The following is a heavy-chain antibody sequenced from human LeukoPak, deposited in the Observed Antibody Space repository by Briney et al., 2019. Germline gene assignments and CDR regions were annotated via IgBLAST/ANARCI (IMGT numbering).Heavy chain of an antibody. Sequence: GGSLRLSXAASGFTFSSYWMSWVRQAPGKGLEWVANIKQDGSEKYYVDSVKGRFTISRDNAKNSLYLQMNSLRAEDTAVYYCARDPRVVVPAASFDYWGQGTLVTVSS. J-gene: IGHJ4*02. D-gene: IGHD2-2*01. V-gene: IGHV3-7*01. CDR3: ARDPRVVVPAASFDY. CDR1: GFTFSSYW. CDR2: IKQDGSEK.